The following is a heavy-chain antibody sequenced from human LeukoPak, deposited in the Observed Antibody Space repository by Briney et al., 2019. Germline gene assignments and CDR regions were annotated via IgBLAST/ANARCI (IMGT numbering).Heavy chain of an antibody. V-gene: IGHV3-53*01. CDR2: INIHDDA. D-gene: IGHD3-9*01. CDR1: GFSVSGNY. Sequence: GESLRLSCAASGFSVSGNYLTWVRQAPGRGLEWVSFINIHDDAFYADSVKGRFTVSRDNSKNILYLQMNSLRAEDTAVYYCARLKIDGTHFDYWGQGTLVTVSS. J-gene: IGHJ4*02. CDR3: ARLKIDGTHFDY.